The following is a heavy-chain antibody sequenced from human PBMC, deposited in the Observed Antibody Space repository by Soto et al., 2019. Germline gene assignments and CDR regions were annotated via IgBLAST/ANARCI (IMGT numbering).Heavy chain of an antibody. D-gene: IGHD6-13*01. CDR1: GGSISRSTYY. Sequence: PSDTLSLTCTVSGGSISRSTYYWGWIRQPPGKGLEWIGSIYYSGSTYYNPSLKSRVTISVDTSKNQFSLKLSSVSAADTAVYYCAEEGAAAGLYYMDVWGKGTTVTVSS. CDR3: AEEGAAAGLYYMDV. V-gene: IGHV4-39*01. CDR2: IYYSGST. J-gene: IGHJ6*03.